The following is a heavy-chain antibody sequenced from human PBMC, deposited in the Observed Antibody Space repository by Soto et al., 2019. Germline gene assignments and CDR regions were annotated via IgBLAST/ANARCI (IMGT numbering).Heavy chain of an antibody. J-gene: IGHJ4*02. V-gene: IGHV4-39*01. Sequence: SETLSLTCYVSGGSISSSSYYWGWIRQPPGKGLGWIGSIYYSGSTYYNPSLKSRVTISVDTSKNQFSLKLSSVTAADTAVYYCARHKGFFDYWGQGTLVTVSS. CDR2: IYYSGST. CDR3: ARHKGFFDY. CDR1: GGSISSSSYY.